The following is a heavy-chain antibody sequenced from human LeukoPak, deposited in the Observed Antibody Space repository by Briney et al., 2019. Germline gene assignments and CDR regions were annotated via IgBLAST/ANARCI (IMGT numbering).Heavy chain of an antibody. J-gene: IGHJ4*02. Sequence: SETLSLTCAVYGGSFSGYYWSWIRQPPGKGLEWIAYISAAGTTFYNPSLKSRVTISLDRSKNQFSLNLTSITAADTAVYYCAGQNVPTPHDYWGQGTQVTVSS. D-gene: IGHD2-2*01. CDR1: GGSFSGYY. V-gene: IGHV4-34*01. CDR2: ISAAGTT. CDR3: AGQNVPTPHDY.